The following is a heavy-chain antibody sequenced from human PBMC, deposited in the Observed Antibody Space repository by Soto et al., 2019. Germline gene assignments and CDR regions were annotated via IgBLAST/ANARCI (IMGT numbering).Heavy chain of an antibody. CDR3: ERASRGGADRSHTLYY. Sequence: GGSXRLSCVFSVFTFSIFEMNWVRQTPGKGLEWLSYIGRSGETIYYADSVKGRFNISRDNAKSSLFLQMTGLRGEDTGIYYCERASRGGADRSHTLYYWGRGTLVTVYS. V-gene: IGHV3-48*03. J-gene: IGHJ4*02. D-gene: IGHD6-6*01. CDR1: VFTFSIFE. CDR2: IGRSGETI.